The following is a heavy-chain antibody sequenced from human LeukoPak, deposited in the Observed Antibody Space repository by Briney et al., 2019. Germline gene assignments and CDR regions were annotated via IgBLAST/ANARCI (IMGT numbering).Heavy chain of an antibody. V-gene: IGHV4-38-2*01. J-gene: IGHJ4*02. Sequence: SETLSLTCAVSGYSISSGYYWGWIRQPPGKGLEWIGSSYHSGSTYYNPSLKSRVTISVDTSKNQFSLKLSSVTAADTAVYYCARHGITIFGVVIEFDYWGQGTLVTVSS. CDR3: ARHGITIFGVVIEFDY. D-gene: IGHD3-3*01. CDR1: GYSISSGYY. CDR2: SYHSGST.